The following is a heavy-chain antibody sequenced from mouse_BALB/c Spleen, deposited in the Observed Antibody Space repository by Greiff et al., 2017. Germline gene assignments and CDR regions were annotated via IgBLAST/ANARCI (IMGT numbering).Heavy chain of an antibody. D-gene: IGHD2-1*01. CDR1: GYTFTSYY. CDR3: ARFDYGNGYAMDY. CDR2: IYPGNVNT. Sequence: QVQLQQSGPELVKPGASVRISCKASGYTFTSYYIHWVKQRPGQGLEWIGWIYPGNVNTKYNEKFKGKATLTADKSSSTAYMQLSSLTSEDSAVYFCARFDYGNGYAMDYWGQGTSVTVSS. J-gene: IGHJ4*01. V-gene: IGHV1S56*01.